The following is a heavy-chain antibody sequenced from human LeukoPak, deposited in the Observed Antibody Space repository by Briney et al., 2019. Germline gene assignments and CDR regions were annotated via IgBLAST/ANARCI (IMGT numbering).Heavy chain of an antibody. CDR2: ISDTGRRT. J-gene: IGHJ4*02. D-gene: IGHD2-21*02. CDR1: GFNFDTYA. CDR3: AXDHXNXDYYYYFDS. Sequence: QPGGSLRLSCAASGFNFDTYAMNWVRQAPGKGLEWVSGISDTGRRTYYTDSVKGRFTISRDNSKNTLHLQMNSLRAEDTALYFXAXDHXNXDYYYYFDSXGQGTLVTVSS. V-gene: IGHV3-23*01.